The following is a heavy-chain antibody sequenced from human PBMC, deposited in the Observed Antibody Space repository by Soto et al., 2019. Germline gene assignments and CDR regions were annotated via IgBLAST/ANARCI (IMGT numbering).Heavy chain of an antibody. CDR3: ARDWGYYYGSGSYYYYYYGMDV. CDR1: GFTFSSYA. V-gene: IGHV3-30-3*01. D-gene: IGHD3-10*01. J-gene: IGHJ6*02. Sequence: ESGGGVVQPGRSLRLSCAASGFTFSSYAMHWVRQAPGKGLEWVAVISYDGSNKYYADSVKGRFTISRDNSKNTLYLQMNSLRAEDTAVYYCARDWGYYYGSGSYYYYYYGMDVWGQGTTVTVSS. CDR2: ISYDGSNK.